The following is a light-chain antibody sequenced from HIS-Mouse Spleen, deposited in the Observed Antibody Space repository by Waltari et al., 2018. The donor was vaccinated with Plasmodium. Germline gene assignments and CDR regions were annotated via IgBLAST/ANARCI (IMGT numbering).Light chain of an antibody. J-gene: IGKJ3*01. CDR1: PSVSSH. CDR3: QQYNNWSFT. Sequence: EIVMTQSPATMSVSPGERATLSCRARPSVSSHLAWYQQKPGQAPRLLIYGASTRATGIPARCRGSGSGTEFTLTISSLQSEDFAVYYCQQYNNWSFTFGPGTKVDIK. V-gene: IGKV3-15*01. CDR2: GAS.